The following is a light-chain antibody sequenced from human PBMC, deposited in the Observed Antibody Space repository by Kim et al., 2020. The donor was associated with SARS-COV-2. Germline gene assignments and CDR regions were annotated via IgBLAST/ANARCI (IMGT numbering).Light chain of an antibody. CDR3: QSYDTSLSGSV. CDR1: RSNIGAGYN. CDR2: GNN. Sequence: RGTISCTGSRSNIGAGYNVHWYQQLPGTAPKLLIYGNNNRPSGVPDRFSGSKSGTSASLAITGLQAEDEADYYCQSYDTSLSGSVFGGGTQLTVL. J-gene: IGLJ3*02. V-gene: IGLV1-40*01.